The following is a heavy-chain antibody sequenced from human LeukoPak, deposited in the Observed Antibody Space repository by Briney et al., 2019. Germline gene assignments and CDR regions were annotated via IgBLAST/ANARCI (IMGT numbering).Heavy chain of an antibody. D-gene: IGHD3-10*01. CDR1: GGSISSYY. CDR3: ARHLWFGELFFDP. J-gene: IGHJ5*02. Sequence: SETLSLTCTVSGGSISSYYWSWIRQPPGKGLEWIGYIYYSGSTNYNPSLKSRVTISVDTSKNQFSLKLSSVTAADTAVYYCARHLWFGELFFDPGGQGTLVT. V-gene: IGHV4-59*08. CDR2: IYYSGST.